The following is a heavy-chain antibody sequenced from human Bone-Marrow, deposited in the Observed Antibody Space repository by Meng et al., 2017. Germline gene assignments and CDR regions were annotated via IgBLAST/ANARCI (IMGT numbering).Heavy chain of an antibody. CDR3: ARDRSSYDSSGYYYGWFDP. V-gene: IGHV4-38-2*02. D-gene: IGHD3-22*01. CDR2: IYHSGST. Sequence: SETLSLTCTVSGYSISSGYYWGWIRQPPGKGLEWIGSIYHSGSTYYNPSLKSRVTISVDTSKNQFSLKLSSVTAADTAVYYCARDRSSYDSSGYYYGWFDPWGQGNLVTGAS. CDR1: GYSISSGYY. J-gene: IGHJ5*02.